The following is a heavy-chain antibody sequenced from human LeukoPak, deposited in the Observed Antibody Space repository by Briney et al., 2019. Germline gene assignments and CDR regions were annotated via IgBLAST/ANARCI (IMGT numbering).Heavy chain of an antibody. J-gene: IGHJ4*02. CDR3: ARNWYPLDY. Sequence: GGSLRLSCAASGFTFSSNWMHWVRHGPGKGLVWVSRINSDGSNTNYADSVKGRFTISRDNAKNTLYLRMNSLRAEDTAVYYCARNWYPLDYWGQGTLVTVSS. D-gene: IGHD1-14*01. V-gene: IGHV3-74*01. CDR1: GFTFSSNW. CDR2: INSDGSNT.